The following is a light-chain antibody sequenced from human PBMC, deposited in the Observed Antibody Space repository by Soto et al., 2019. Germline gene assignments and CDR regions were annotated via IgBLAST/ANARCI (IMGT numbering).Light chain of an antibody. J-gene: IGKJ4*01. CDR1: QPISNW. CDR2: AAS. V-gene: IGKV1-12*01. CDR3: QQANSFPPLT. Sequence: DIQVTQSPSSVSASVGDRVTITCRASQPISNWLAWYQQKPGKAPKLLIYAASSLQSGVPSRFSVSGSGTDFTLTISSLQPEDFATYYCQQANSFPPLTFGGGTTVEIK.